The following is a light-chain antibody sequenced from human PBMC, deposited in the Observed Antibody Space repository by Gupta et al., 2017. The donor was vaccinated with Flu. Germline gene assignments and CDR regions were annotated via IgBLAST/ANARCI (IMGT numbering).Light chain of an antibody. CDR2: IND. CDR3: VAWDGSRSAWV. Sequence: QSVLTPPPSASGTPGQRVTISCSGSNSNIGSNSVHWYQQLPGTAPKVLIYINDRRPSGVPDRFSGSRSGTSASLAISGLQSEDEADYYCVAWDGSRSAWVFGGGTKLTVL. CDR1: NSNIGSNS. V-gene: IGLV1-44*01. J-gene: IGLJ3*02.